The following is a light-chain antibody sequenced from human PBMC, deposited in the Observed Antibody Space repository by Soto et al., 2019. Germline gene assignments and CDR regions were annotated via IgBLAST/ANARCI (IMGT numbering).Light chain of an antibody. Sequence: QPVLTQPPSASGTPGQRVTISCSGSSSNIGSNYVYWYQQLPGTAPKLLIYRNNQRLSGVPDRFSGSKSGTSASLAISGLRSEDEADYYCAAWDDSLSGLYVFGTGTKVTVL. CDR3: AAWDDSLSGLYV. V-gene: IGLV1-47*01. CDR2: RNN. CDR1: SSNIGSNY. J-gene: IGLJ1*01.